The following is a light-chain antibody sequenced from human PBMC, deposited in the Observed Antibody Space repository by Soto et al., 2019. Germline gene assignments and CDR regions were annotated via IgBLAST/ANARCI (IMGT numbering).Light chain of an antibody. CDR3: SSYTATRGTV. CDR2: DVS. J-gene: IGLJ1*01. V-gene: IGLV2-14*03. CDR1: SSDVGAYNY. Sequence: QSALTQPASVSGSPGQSITISCTGTSSDVGAYNYVSWYRQYPGTAPKLMIYDVSNRPSGISDRFSGSKSGNTASLTISGLQAEDEADYYCSSYTATRGTVFGTGTKLTVL.